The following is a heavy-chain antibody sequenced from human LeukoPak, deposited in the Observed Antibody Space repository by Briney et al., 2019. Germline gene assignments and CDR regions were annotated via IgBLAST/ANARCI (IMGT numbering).Heavy chain of an antibody. V-gene: IGHV3-7*01. CDR2: IKQDGSEK. CDR1: GDTLSDVS. J-gene: IGHJ4*02. Sequence: GASVKVSCKVSGDTLSDVSIHWVRQAPGKGLEWVANIKQDGSEKYYVDSVKGRFTISRDNAKNSLYLQMNSLRAEDTAVYYCAREEYGSGSYPNDYWGQGTLVTVSS. D-gene: IGHD3-10*01. CDR3: AREEYGSGSYPNDY.